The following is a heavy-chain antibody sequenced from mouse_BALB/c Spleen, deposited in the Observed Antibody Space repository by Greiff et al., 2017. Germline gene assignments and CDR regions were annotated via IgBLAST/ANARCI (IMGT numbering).Heavy chain of an antibody. CDR1: GFSLTDYG. CDR3: AKSSSYYDYDEAY. CDR2: IWGGGST. J-gene: IGHJ3*01. D-gene: IGHD2-4*01. Sequence: VKVVESGPGLVAPSQSLSITCTVSGFSLTDYGVSWIRQPPGKGLEWLGVIWGGGSTYYNSALKSRLSISKDNSKSQVFLKMNSLQTDDTAMYYCAKSSSYYDYDEAYWGQGTLVTVSA. V-gene: IGHV2-6-5*01.